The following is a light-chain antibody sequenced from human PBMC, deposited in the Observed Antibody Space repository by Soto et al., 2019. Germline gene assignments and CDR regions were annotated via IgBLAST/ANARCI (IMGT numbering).Light chain of an antibody. J-gene: IGKJ1*01. Sequence: EILMTQSPATLAVSPGGRATLSCRASQSISYTLAWYQQKPGQAPRLLIYGASTRAPGFPARFSGSGSGTDFTLTISSLPSEDFEVYYCQQYNNWPWTFGQGTKVDIK. CDR1: QSISYT. CDR3: QQYNNWPWT. CDR2: GAS. V-gene: IGKV3-15*01.